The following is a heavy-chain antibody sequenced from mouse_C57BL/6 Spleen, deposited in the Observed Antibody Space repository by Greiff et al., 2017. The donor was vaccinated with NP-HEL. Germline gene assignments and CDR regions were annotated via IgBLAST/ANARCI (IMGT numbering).Heavy chain of an antibody. D-gene: IGHD3-1*01. V-gene: IGHV1-26*01. CDR3: ARGYEVGYYAMDY. CDR1: GYTFTDYY. J-gene: IGHJ4*01. CDR2: INPTTGGT. Sequence: VQLQQSGPELVKPGASVKISCKASGYTFTDYYMNWVKQSHGKSLEWIGDINPTTGGTSYNQKFKGKATLTVDKSSSTAYMELRSLTSEDSAVYYCARGYEVGYYAMDYWGQGTSVTVSS.